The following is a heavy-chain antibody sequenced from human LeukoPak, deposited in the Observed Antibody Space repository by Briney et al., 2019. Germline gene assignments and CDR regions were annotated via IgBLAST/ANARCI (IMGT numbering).Heavy chain of an antibody. Sequence: SETLSLTCAVSGYSISSGYYWGWTRQPPGKGLEWIGSIYHSGSTYYNPSLKSRVTISVDTSKNQFSLKLSSVTAADTAVYYCARHDYSNPLDYWGQGTLVTVSS. CDR2: IYHSGST. D-gene: IGHD4-11*01. J-gene: IGHJ4*02. CDR3: ARHDYSNPLDY. CDR1: GYSISSGYY. V-gene: IGHV4-38-2*01.